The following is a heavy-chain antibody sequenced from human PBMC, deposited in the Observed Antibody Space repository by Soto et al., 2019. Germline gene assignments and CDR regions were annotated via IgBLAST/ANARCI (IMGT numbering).Heavy chain of an antibody. D-gene: IGHD1-26*01. CDR1: GGSISSYY. CDR2: IYYSGST. J-gene: IGHJ4*02. CDR3: ARGIVGATTPFDC. V-gene: IGHV4-59*01. Sequence: QVQLQESGPGLVKPSETLSLTCSVSGGSISSYYWSWIRQPPGKGLEWIGYIYYSGSTNYSPSLESRVTISVDTSKNQFSLKLSSVTAADTAVYYCARGIVGATTPFDCWGQGTLVTVSS.